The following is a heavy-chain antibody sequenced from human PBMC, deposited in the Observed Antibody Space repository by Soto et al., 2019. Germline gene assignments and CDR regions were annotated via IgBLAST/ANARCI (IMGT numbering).Heavy chain of an antibody. V-gene: IGHV3-21*01. J-gene: IGHJ3*02. CDR3: ARDNVGVVIIDGHDAFDI. Sequence: PGGSLRLSCAASGFTFSSYSMNWVRQAPGKGLEWVSSISSSSSYIYYADSVKGRFTISRDNAKNSLYLQMNSLRAEDTAAYYCARDNVGVVIIDGHDAFDIWGRGTMVTGSS. CDR2: ISSSSSYI. D-gene: IGHD3-3*01. CDR1: GFTFSSYS.